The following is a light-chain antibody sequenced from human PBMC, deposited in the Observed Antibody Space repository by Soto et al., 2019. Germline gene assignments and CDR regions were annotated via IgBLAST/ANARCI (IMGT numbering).Light chain of an antibody. CDR2: DAS. J-gene: IGKJ4*01. CDR1: QTVSSY. Sequence: EIVWTQSPATLSLSPGERATLSCRASQTVSSYLAWYQQKPGQAPRLLIYDASNRATGIPARFSGSGSGTDFTLTISCLEHEDFAVYYCQQRHTWPPTFGGGTNVEIK. CDR3: QQRHTWPPT. V-gene: IGKV3-11*01.